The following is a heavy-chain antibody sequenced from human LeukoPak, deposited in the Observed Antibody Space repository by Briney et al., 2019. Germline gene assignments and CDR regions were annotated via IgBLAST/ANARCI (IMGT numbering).Heavy chain of an antibody. Sequence: GGSLRLSSAASGFSFDDYAMHWVRQAPGKGLEWVAGISWNSGSIDYADSVKGRFTISRDNAKNSLYLQMNSLRPEDTALYYCAKDFCTTASCYFDYWGRGTLVTVSS. CDR1: GFSFDDYA. CDR3: AKDFCTTASCYFDY. CDR2: ISWNSGSI. J-gene: IGHJ4*02. V-gene: IGHV3-9*01. D-gene: IGHD3-22*01.